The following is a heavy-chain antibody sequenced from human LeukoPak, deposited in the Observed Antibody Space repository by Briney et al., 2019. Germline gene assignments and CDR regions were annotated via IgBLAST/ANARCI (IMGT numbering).Heavy chain of an antibody. CDR2: INHSGST. CDR1: GGSISSYY. V-gene: IGHV4-34*01. J-gene: IGHJ3*02. CDR3: ARGHRSSGYYRGAAFDI. D-gene: IGHD3-22*01. Sequence: SETLSLTCTVSGGSISSYYWSWIRQPPGKGLEWIGEINHSGSTNYNPSLKSRVTISVDTSKNQFSLKLSSVTAADTAVYYCARGHRSSGYYRGAAFDIWGQGTMVTVSS.